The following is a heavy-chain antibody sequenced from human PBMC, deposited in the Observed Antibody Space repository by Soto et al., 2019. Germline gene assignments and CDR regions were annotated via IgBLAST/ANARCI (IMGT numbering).Heavy chain of an antibody. D-gene: IGHD2-2*01. CDR2: INAGNGNT. CDR1: GYTFIHFG. V-gene: IGHV1-3*01. CDR3: ARDCSSTSCYVGFDY. J-gene: IGHJ4*02. Sequence: ASVKVSCKTSGYTFIHFGISWVRQAPGQRLEWMGWINAGNGNTKYSQKFQGRVTITRDTSASTAYMELSSLRSEDTAVYYCARDCSSTSCYVGFDYWGQGTLVTVSS.